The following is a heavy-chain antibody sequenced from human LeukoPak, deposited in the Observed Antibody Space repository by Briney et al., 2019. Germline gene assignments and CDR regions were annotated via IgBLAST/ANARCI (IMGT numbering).Heavy chain of an antibody. D-gene: IGHD1-26*01. Sequence: GGSLRLSCAAPGFTFSSYSMNWVRQAPGKGLEWVSSISSSSSYIYYADSVKGRFTISRDNAKNSLYLQMNSLRAEDTAVYYCARDDSGSYYSDHDAFDIWGQGTMVTVSS. CDR1: GFTFSSYS. J-gene: IGHJ3*02. CDR2: ISSSSSYI. V-gene: IGHV3-21*01. CDR3: ARDDSGSYYSDHDAFDI.